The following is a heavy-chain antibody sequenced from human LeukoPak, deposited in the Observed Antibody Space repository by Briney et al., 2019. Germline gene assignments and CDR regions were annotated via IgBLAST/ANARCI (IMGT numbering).Heavy chain of an antibody. CDR2: MNAESGHT. CDR3: ARGMFDNSGHYYYFYYALDV. V-gene: IGHV1-8*01. CDR1: GYTFTSYH. Sequence: ASVKVSCKASGYTFTSYHIDWVRQAPGQGPEWMGWMNAESGHTGYAQNLEGRVGMTRDTSTNTAYMELRSLRSEDTAVYFCARGMFDNSGHYYYFYYALDVWGQGTTVTVSS. J-gene: IGHJ6*02. D-gene: IGHD3-22*01.